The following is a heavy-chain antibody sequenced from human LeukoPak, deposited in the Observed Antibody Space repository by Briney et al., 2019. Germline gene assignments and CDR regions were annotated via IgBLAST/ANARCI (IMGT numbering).Heavy chain of an antibody. Sequence: ASVEVSCKASGYTFTGYYMHWVRQAPGQGLEWMGWINPNSGGTNYAQKFQGRVTMTRDTSISTAYMELSRLRSDDTAVYYCARSTVTTRGVSNWFDPWGQGTLVTVSS. CDR3: ARSTVTTRGVSNWFDP. V-gene: IGHV1-2*02. D-gene: IGHD4-11*01. CDR2: INPNSGGT. J-gene: IGHJ5*02. CDR1: GYTFTGYY.